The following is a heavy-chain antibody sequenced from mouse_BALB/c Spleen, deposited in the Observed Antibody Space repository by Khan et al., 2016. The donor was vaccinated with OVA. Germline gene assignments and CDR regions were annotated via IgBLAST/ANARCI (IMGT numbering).Heavy chain of an antibody. Sequence: QIQLEQSGPELERPGETVKISCKASGYTFTDYSMHWVKQGPGKGLEWMGWINPNTGETTYAENFKGRAAFSVDTSSSTAYMQLNSLTTDDTATYYCAGWKHGDFDDWGPGTTVTVSS. J-gene: IGHJ1*01. D-gene: IGHD1-1*02. CDR3: AGWKHGDFDD. V-gene: IGHV9-2-1*01. CDR1: GYTFTDYS. CDR2: INPNTGET.